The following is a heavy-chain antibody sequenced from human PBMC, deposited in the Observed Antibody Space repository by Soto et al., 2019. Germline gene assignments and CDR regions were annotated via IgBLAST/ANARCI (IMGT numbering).Heavy chain of an antibody. V-gene: IGHV3-33*01. CDR2: IYYDGNNK. D-gene: IGHD3-22*01. Sequence: QVQVVESGGGVVQPGRSLRLSCAASGFTFSLHGMHWVRQAPGKGLEWVAVIYYDGNNKYYGDSVKGRFTISRDNSQNTVYLQMNGLRAEDTAVYYCAREGYYKSEEKDYNYSGMDVWGQGTTVTVSS. J-gene: IGHJ6*02. CDR1: GFTFSLHG. CDR3: AREGYYKSEEKDYNYSGMDV.